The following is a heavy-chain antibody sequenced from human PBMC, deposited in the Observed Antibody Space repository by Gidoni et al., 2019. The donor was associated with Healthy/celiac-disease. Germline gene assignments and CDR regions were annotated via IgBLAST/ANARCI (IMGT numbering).Heavy chain of an antibody. Sequence: QAQLQQWGAGLLKPSETLSLTCAVYGGSFSGYYWSWIRQPPGKGLEWVGEINLSGSTNYHPSLKSRVTISVDTSKNQFALKLSSVTAADTAVYYCARVRAYRETYYYYGMDVWGQGTTVTVSS. CDR3: ARVRAYRETYYYYGMDV. CDR1: GGSFSGYY. CDR2: INLSGST. D-gene: IGHD1-26*01. J-gene: IGHJ6*02. V-gene: IGHV4-34*01.